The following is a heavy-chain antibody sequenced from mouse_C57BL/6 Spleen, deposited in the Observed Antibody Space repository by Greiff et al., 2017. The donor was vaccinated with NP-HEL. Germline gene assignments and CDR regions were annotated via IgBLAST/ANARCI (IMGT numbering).Heavy chain of an antibody. D-gene: IGHD1-1*01. CDR3: ARQYYIYAMDY. CDR1: GFSLTSYG. V-gene: IGHV2-2*01. J-gene: IGHJ4*01. Sequence: QVQLKESGPGLVQPSQSLSITSTVSGFSLTSYGVHWVRQSPGKGLEWLGVIWSGGSTDYNAAFISRLSISKDNSKSQVFFKMNSLQADDTAIYYCARQYYIYAMDYWGQGTSVTVSS. CDR2: IWSGGST.